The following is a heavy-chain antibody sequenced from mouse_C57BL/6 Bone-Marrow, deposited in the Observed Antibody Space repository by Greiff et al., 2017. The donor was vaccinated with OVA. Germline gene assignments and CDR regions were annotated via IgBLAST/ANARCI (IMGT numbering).Heavy chain of an antibody. V-gene: IGHV6-3*01. CDR1: GFTFSNYW. CDR3: TGYGSSLYYAMDY. J-gene: IGHJ4*01. CDR2: IRLKSDNYAT. Sequence: EVKVEESGGGLVQPGGSMKLSCVASGFTFSNYWMNWVRQSPEKGLEWVAQIRLKSDNYATHYAESVKGRFTISRDDSKSSVYLQMNNLRAEDTGIYYCTGYGSSLYYAMDYWGQGTSVTVSS. D-gene: IGHD1-1*01.